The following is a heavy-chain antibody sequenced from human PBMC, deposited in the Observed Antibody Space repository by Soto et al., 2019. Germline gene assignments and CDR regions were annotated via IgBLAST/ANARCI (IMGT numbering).Heavy chain of an antibody. CDR3: ARDFAYFDS. D-gene: IGHD3-3*01. Sequence: SETLSLTCTVSGGSFKSGSHSWSWIRQPPGKGLEWIGYVYHTGRTSYNPSLKSRVSISMDTSKNQFSLNLDSVTAADTAVYFCARDFAYFDSWGQGTLVTVSS. CDR2: VYHTGRT. V-gene: IGHV4-61*01. CDR1: GGSFKSGSHS. J-gene: IGHJ4*02.